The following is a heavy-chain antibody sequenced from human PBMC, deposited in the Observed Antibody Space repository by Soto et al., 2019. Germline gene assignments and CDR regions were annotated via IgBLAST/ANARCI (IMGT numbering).Heavy chain of an antibody. CDR3: ARDFAYFDS. D-gene: IGHD3-3*01. Sequence: SETLSLTCTVSGGSFKSGSHSWSWIRQPPGKGLEWIGYVYHTGRTSYNPSLKSRVSISMDTSKNQFSLNLDSVTAADTAVYFCARDFAYFDSWGQGTLVTVSS. CDR2: VYHTGRT. V-gene: IGHV4-61*01. CDR1: GGSFKSGSHS. J-gene: IGHJ4*02.